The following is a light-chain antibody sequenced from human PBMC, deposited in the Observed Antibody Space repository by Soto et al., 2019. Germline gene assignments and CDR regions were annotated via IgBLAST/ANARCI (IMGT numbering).Light chain of an antibody. CDR1: QGFVYGGAETY. Sequence: TQSPLSLPVTLGQPASISCKTSQGFVYGGAETYLSWFHQRPGQSPRRIIYKVSKRDSGVPDRFSCSGSGSDFTLQSSRVEAEDIGVYYCMQGIHWPPMNTVPPYTFGQGTKLEIK. J-gene: IGKJ2*01. CDR2: KVS. CDR3: MQGIHWPPMNTVPPYT. V-gene: IGKV2-30*01.